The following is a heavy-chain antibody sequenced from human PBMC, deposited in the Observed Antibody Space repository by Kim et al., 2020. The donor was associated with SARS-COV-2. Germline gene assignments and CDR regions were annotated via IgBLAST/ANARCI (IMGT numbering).Heavy chain of an antibody. CDR3: ARDRGTVANTGGYAMDV. CDR2: INPSENTT. J-gene: IGHJ6*02. V-gene: IGHV1-46*01. D-gene: IGHD5-12*01. Sequence: ASVKVSCKASGYIFTVHYIHWVRQAPGQGLEWMGRINPSENTTRYPQKFQGRVAMSRDTSTSTLYMELTSLTSEDTAVYYCARDRGTVANTGGYAMDVWG. CDR1: GYIFTVHY.